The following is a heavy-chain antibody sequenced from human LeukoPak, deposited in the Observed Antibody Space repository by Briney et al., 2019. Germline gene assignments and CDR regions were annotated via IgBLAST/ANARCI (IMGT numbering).Heavy chain of an antibody. CDR1: GFTVSSNY. CDR3: ARVPSVGGRGYYYYYMDV. J-gene: IGHJ6*03. V-gene: IGHV3-48*04. Sequence: PGGSLRLSCAASGFTVSSNYMSWVRQAPGKGLEWVSYISSSSSTIYYADSVKGRFTISRDNAKNSLYLQMNSLRAEDTAVYYCARVPSVGGRGYYYYYMDVWGKGTTVTVSS. D-gene: IGHD1-26*01. CDR2: ISSSSSTI.